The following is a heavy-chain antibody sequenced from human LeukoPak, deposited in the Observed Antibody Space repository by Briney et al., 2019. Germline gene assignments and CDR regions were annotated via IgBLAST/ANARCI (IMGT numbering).Heavy chain of an antibody. CDR1: GFTFSSYG. D-gene: IGHD6-13*01. CDR2: IRYDGSNK. V-gene: IGHV3-30*02. Sequence: PGGSLRLSCAASGFTFSSYGMHWVRQAPGKGLEWVAFIRYDGSNKYYADYMKGRFTISRDNSKNTLYLQMNSLRPEDTAVYYCACAPPYSTNFDYWGQGTLVTVSS. J-gene: IGHJ4*02. CDR3: ACAPPYSTNFDY.